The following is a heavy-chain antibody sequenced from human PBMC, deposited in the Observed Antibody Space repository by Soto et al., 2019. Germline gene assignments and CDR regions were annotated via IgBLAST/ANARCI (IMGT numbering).Heavy chain of an antibody. D-gene: IGHD6-6*01. CDR3: ARQYPSSSRHFDH. J-gene: IGHJ4*02. V-gene: IGHV3-21*01. Sequence: EVELVESGGGLVKPGGSLKLSCAASGFTFRTYYMIWVRQAPGKGLEWVSTISAGSSNIYYAPSVKGRFTISSDNAKNLLYLQINSLRAEATAVYYCARQYPSSSRHFDHWGQGTLVIVSS. CDR1: GFTFRTYY. CDR2: ISAGSSNI.